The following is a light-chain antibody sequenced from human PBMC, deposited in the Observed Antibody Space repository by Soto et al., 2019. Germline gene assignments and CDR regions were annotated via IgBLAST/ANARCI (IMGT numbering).Light chain of an antibody. Sequence: QSVLTQPASVSGSPGQSITISCTGTSSDVGGYNFVSWYQQHPGKAPKLMIYDVSIRPSGVSNRFSGSKSCTTASLTISGLQAEDEADYYCCSYTSSTSYVFGTGTKGTVL. CDR1: SSDVGGYNF. J-gene: IGLJ1*01. CDR3: CSYTSSTSYV. CDR2: DVS. V-gene: IGLV2-14*01.